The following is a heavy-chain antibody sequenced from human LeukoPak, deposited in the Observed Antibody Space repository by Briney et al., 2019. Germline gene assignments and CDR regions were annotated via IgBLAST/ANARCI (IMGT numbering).Heavy chain of an antibody. Sequence: GRSLRLSCAASGFTFSNFAMHWVRQAPGKGLEWVAVISYDGSNKYYADSVKGRFTISRDSSKNTLSLQMNSLRAEDTALYYCARGFVLGAAKNYFDYWGQGALVTVSS. CDR3: ARGFVLGAAKNYFDY. CDR2: ISYDGSNK. D-gene: IGHD2-21*02. V-gene: IGHV3-30-3*01. J-gene: IGHJ4*02. CDR1: GFTFSNFA.